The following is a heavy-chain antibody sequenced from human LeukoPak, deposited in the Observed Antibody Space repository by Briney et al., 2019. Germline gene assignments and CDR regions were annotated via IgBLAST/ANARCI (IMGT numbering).Heavy chain of an antibody. CDR3: TRNFDFWSGYQTVVWFDP. CDR1: GFTFSSYG. CDR2: ISGSGGST. D-gene: IGHD3-3*01. V-gene: IGHV3-23*01. Sequence: PGGSLRLSCAASGFTFSSYGMSWVRQAPGKGLEWVSAISGSGGSTYYADSVKGRFTISRDNSKNSLYLQMNSLKTEDTAVYYCTRNFDFWSGYQTVVWFDPWGQGTLVTVSS. J-gene: IGHJ5*02.